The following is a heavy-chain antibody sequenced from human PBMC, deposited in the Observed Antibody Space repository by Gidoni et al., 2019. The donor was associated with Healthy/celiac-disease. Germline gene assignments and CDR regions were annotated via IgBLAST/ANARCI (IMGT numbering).Heavy chain of an antibody. Sequence: QLQLVQSGAEVKKPGSSVKVSCKASGGPFSSYAISWVRQAPGQGLEWMGGIIPIFGTANYEKKFQGRVKITADESTRTAYMELSSLRSEETAVYYCARDFGGDDTTENWFDPWGQGTLVTVSS. J-gene: IGHJ5*02. D-gene: IGHD1-1*01. CDR2: IIPIFGTA. CDR3: ARDFGGDDTTENWFDP. CDR1: GGPFSSYA. V-gene: IGHV1-69*01.